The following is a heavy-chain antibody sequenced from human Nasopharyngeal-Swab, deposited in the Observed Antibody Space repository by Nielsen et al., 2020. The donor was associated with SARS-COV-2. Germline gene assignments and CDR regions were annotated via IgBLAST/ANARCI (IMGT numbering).Heavy chain of an antibody. CDR1: GITFSRYW. V-gene: IGHV3-7*01. CDR2: IKQDGSEK. D-gene: IGHD6-13*01. Sequence: GGSLRLSCAASGITFSRYWMSWVRQAPGKGLEWVANIKQDGSEKYYVDSVKGRFTISRDNAKNSLYLQMNSLRAEDTAVYYCARGLGSWYSLDYWGQGTLVTVSS. CDR3: ARGLGSWYSLDY. J-gene: IGHJ4*02.